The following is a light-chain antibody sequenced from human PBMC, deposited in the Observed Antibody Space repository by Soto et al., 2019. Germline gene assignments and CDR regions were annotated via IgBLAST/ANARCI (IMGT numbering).Light chain of an antibody. Sequence: QSVLTQPPSASGTPGQSVTISCSGSSSNIGSNTVHWYQHLPGTAPRLLIYNFNQRPSGVPDRFSGSKSGTSASLAISGLQSEDEADYYCAAWDDSLSGPVFGGGTQLTVL. CDR3: AAWDDSLSGPV. CDR1: SSNIGSNT. V-gene: IGLV1-44*01. CDR2: NFN. J-gene: IGLJ2*01.